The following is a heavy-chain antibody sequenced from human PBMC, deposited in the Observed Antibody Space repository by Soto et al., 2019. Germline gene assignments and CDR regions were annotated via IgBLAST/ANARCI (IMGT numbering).Heavy chain of an antibody. V-gene: IGHV4-31*02. CDR1: GGSISSGGYY. Sequence: SETLSLTCTVSGGSISSGGYYWSWIRQHPGKGLEWIGYIYYSGSTYYNPSLKSRVTISVDTSKNQFSLKLSSVTAADTAVYYCAREKAGYYKYWGQVTLVTVSS. CDR2: IYYSGST. J-gene: IGHJ4*02. CDR3: AREKAGYYKY. D-gene: IGHD3-9*01.